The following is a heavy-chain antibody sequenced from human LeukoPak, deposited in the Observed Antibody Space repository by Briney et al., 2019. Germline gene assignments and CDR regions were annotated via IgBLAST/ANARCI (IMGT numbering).Heavy chain of an antibody. J-gene: IGHJ6*03. V-gene: IGHV4-59*12. CDR2: MYYSGST. CDR3: AREVTMVRGIITGYYMDV. Sequence: SETLSLTCTVSGGSISSYYWSWIRQPPGKGLEWIGYMYYSGSTNYNPSLKSRVTISVDTSKNQFSLKLSSVTAADTAVYYCAREVTMVRGIITGYYMDVWGKGTTVTVSS. CDR1: GGSISSYY. D-gene: IGHD3-10*01.